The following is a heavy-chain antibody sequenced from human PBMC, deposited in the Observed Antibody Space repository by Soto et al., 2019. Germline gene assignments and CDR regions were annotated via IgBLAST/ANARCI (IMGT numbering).Heavy chain of an antibody. CDR1: GFTFSDYY. J-gene: IGHJ4*02. D-gene: IGHD3-22*01. Sequence: GGSLRLSCAASGFTFSDYYMSCILQAPGKGLEWVSYISTSSGYTNYADSVKGRFTISRDNAKNSLYLQMNSLRAEDTAVYYCARPPYYYDTSGLAYWGQGTLVTVSS. V-gene: IGHV3-11*06. CDR2: ISTSSGYT. CDR3: ARPPYYYDTSGLAY.